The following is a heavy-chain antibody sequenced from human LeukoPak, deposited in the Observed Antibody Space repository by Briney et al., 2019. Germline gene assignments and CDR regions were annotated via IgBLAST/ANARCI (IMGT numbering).Heavy chain of an antibody. D-gene: IGHD3-10*01. Sequence: GGPLRLSCAASGFTFSSYWMSWFRQAPGKGLEWVANIKQDGSEKYYVDSVKGRFTISRDNAKNSLYLQMNSLRAEDTAVYYCARLFPNRGSGIDYWGQGTLVTVSS. CDR1: GFTFSSYW. V-gene: IGHV3-7*01. J-gene: IGHJ4*02. CDR3: ARLFPNRGSGIDY. CDR2: IKQDGSEK.